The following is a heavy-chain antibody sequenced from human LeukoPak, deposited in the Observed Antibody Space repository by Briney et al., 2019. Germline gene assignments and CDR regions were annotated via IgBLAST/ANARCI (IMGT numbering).Heavy chain of an antibody. V-gene: IGHV3-23*01. CDR3: AKSGYNRFDY. D-gene: IGHD5-24*01. J-gene: IGHJ4*02. CDR1: GFTLSSYE. CDR2: ISGSGRGSNT. Sequence: GGSLRLSCTVSGFTLSSYEMSWIRQAPGKGLEWVSTISGSGRGSNTYYADSLKGRFTISRDNSKNTLYLQMNSLRAEDTAVYYCAKSGYNRFDYWGQGTLVTVSS.